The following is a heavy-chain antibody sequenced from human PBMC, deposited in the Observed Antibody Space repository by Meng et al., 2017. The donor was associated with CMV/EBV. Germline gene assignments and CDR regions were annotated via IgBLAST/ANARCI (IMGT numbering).Heavy chain of an antibody. CDR2: ITSSSDYV. CDR3: ARGARGLVLRFLEWLSVDY. V-gene: IGHV3-21*01. CDR1: GFTFRTYN. Sequence: GGSLRLSCAASGFTFRTYNMNWVRQAPGKGLEWVSSITSSSDYVRYAGSVKGRFTISRDNAKNTLYLQMNSLRAEDTAVYYCARGARGLVLRFLEWLSVDYWGQGTLVTVSS. D-gene: IGHD3-3*01. J-gene: IGHJ4*02.